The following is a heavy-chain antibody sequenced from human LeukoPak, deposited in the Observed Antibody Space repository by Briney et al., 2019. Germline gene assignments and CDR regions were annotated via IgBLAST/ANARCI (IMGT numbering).Heavy chain of an antibody. CDR2: IHYSGRT. Sequence: SETLSLTCIVSGDSISLFYWSWIRQPPGKGLEWIGYIHYSGRTNYNPSLKSRVTMSLDTSKNHFSLKLRSVTAADTAVYYCARVSPDTATDYGWFDPWGQGSLVTVSS. V-gene: IGHV4-59*01. CDR3: ARVSPDTATDYGWFDP. J-gene: IGHJ5*02. D-gene: IGHD5-18*01. CDR1: GDSISLFY.